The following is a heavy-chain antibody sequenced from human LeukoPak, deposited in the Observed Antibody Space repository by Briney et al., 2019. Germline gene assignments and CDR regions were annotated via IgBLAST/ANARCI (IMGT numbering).Heavy chain of an antibody. CDR1: GYTFTSYD. V-gene: IGHV1-8*03. J-gene: IGHJ6*03. Sequence: ASVKVSCKASGYTFTSYDINWVRQATGQGLEWMGWMNPNSGNTGYAQKFQGRVTITRNTSISTAYMELSSLRSEDTAVYYCARGPRGGSSWYYYYYYYYMDVWGKGTTVTVSS. D-gene: IGHD6-13*01. CDR2: MNPNSGNT. CDR3: ARGPRGGSSWYYYYYYYYMDV.